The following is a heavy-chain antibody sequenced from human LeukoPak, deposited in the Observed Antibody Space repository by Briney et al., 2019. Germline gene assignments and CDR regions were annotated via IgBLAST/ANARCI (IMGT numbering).Heavy chain of an antibody. V-gene: IGHV4-39*01. CDR1: GGSISSGSSY. Sequence: SETLSLTCSVSGGSISSGSSYWGWIRQPPGKGLEWIGSIYYSGSTYYNPSLKSRVTISVDTSKSQFSLKLNSVTAADTAVYYCARGYSGSYGTFDYWGQGTLVTVSS. D-gene: IGHD1-26*01. CDR3: ARGYSGSYGTFDY. CDR2: IYYSGST. J-gene: IGHJ4*02.